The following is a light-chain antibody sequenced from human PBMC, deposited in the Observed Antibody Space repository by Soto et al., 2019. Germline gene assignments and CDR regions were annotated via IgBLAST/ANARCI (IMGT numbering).Light chain of an antibody. CDR2: GAS. V-gene: IGKV3-20*01. Sequence: EIVLTQSPGTLSLSPGERATLSCRASQSVSSTSLAWYQQKPGQAPRLLIYGASTRATGIPDRFSGSGSGTDFTLTISRLEPEDFAVYYCQQYGSSFGGGTKVDIK. J-gene: IGKJ4*01. CDR1: QSVSSTS. CDR3: QQYGSS.